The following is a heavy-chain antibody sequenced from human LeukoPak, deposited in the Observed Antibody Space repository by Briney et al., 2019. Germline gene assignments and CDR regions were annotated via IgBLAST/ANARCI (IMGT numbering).Heavy chain of an antibody. CDR2: IWYDGSNK. Sequence: GGSLRLSCAASGFTFSSYGMHWVRQAPGKGLEWEAVIWYDGSNKYYADSVKGRFTISRDNSKNTLYLQMNSLRAEDTAVYYCARDSEASVDIVATPDYWGQGTLVTVSS. D-gene: IGHD5-12*01. V-gene: IGHV3-33*01. CDR3: ARDSEASVDIVATPDY. CDR1: GFTFSSYG. J-gene: IGHJ4*02.